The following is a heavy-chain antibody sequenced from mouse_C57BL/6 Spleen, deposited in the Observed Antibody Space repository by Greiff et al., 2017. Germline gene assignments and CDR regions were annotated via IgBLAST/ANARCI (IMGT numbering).Heavy chain of an antibody. Sequence: VQLKESGPELVKPGASVKMSCKASGYTFTDYNMHWVKQSHGKSLEWIGYINPNNGGTSYNQKFKGKATLTVNKSSSTAYMELRSLTSEDSAVYYCAKDYDFSWFAYWGQGTLVTV. D-gene: IGHD2-4*01. J-gene: IGHJ3*01. CDR3: AKDYDFSWFAY. V-gene: IGHV1-22*01. CDR1: GYTFTDYN. CDR2: INPNNGGT.